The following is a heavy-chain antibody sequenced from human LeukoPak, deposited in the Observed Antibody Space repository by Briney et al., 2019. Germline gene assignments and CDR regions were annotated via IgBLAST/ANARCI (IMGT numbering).Heavy chain of an antibody. CDR2: ISHSGNT. J-gene: IGHJ4*02. D-gene: IGHD4-23*01. V-gene: IGHV4-59*01. CDR3: ARVRVVTQDFDY. CDR1: SESFSGYF. Sequence: SETLSLTCAIYSESFSGYFWSWIRQPPGKGLEWIGFISHSGNTNYNPSLKSRVTISIDTSKRQFSLNLSSVIAADTAVYYCARVRVVTQDFDYWGQGTLVTVSP.